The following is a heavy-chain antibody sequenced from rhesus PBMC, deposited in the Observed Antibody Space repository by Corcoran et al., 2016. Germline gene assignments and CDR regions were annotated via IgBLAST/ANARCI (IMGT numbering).Heavy chain of an antibody. CDR1: GFSLTSSPMG. CDR2: IYWDDDK. J-gene: IGHJ3*01. D-gene: IGHD6-25*01. V-gene: IGHV2-174*02. Sequence: QVTLKESGPALVKPTQTLTLTCTFSGFSLTSSPMGVGWIRQPSRKNLEWLGIIYWDDDKRYSTSLKSRLTMSKDISKNQVVLTMTNMDPMDTATYYYARRLLYRGSWNEGAFDFWGQGLRVTVSS. CDR3: ARRLLYRGSWNEGAFDF.